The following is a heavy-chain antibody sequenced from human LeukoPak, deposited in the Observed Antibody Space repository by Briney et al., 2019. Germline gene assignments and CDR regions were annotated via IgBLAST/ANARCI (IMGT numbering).Heavy chain of an antibody. D-gene: IGHD3-10*01. Sequence: GGSLRLSCAASGFTVSSNYMSWVRQAPGKGLEWVPVIYSGGSTYYADSVKGRFTISRDNSKNTLYLQMNSLRAEDTAVYYCARGPLLPTYYYYYGMDVWGQGTTVTVSS. J-gene: IGHJ6*02. CDR1: GFTVSSNY. CDR3: ARGPLLPTYYYYYGMDV. CDR2: IYSGGST. V-gene: IGHV3-66*01.